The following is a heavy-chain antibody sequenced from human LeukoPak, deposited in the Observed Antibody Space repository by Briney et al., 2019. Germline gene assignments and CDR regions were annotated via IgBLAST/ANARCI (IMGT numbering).Heavy chain of an antibody. Sequence: GGSLRLSCVASGFTFNNYDMHWVRQAPGKGLEWVAVISYHGSNKYYADSVKGRFTISRDNSKNTLYLQMNSLRAEDTAVYYCARGVTFYYNDMDVWGQGTTVTVSS. CDR1: GFTFNNYD. J-gene: IGHJ6*02. D-gene: IGHD4-23*01. V-gene: IGHV3-30-3*01. CDR3: ARGVTFYYNDMDV. CDR2: ISYHGSNK.